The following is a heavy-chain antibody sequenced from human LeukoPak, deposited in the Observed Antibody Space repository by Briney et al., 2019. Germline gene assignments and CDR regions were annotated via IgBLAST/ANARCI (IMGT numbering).Heavy chain of an antibody. CDR3: ARDRTYSSGLDY. CDR1: GGTFSSYA. V-gene: IGHV1-69*05. D-gene: IGHD6-19*01. Sequence: SVTVSCKASGGTFSSYAISWVRQAPGQGLEWMGGIIPIFGTANYAQKFQGRVTITTDESTSTAYMELSSLRSEDTAVYYCARDRTYSSGLDYWGQGTLVTVSS. CDR2: IIPIFGTA. J-gene: IGHJ4*02.